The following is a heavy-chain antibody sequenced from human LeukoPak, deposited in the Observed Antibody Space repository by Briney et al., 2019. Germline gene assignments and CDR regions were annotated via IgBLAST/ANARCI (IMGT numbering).Heavy chain of an antibody. CDR1: GFTFSSYA. Sequence: GGSLRLSCAASGFTFSSYAMYWVRQAPGKGPEWVAVISYDGKSKDYADSVEGRFTISRDNFKKKLYLQMDGLRPEDTAVYYCARDWGIVAPYYYMDVWGKGTTVTVSS. D-gene: IGHD3-22*01. V-gene: IGHV3-30*01. J-gene: IGHJ6*03. CDR3: ARDWGIVAPYYYMDV. CDR2: ISYDGKSK.